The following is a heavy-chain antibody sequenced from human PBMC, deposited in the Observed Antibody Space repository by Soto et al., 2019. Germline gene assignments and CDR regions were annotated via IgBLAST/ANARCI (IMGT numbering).Heavy chain of an antibody. CDR3: AKITMVRGVTDYYYYGMDV. CDR1: GFTFSSYA. V-gene: IGHV3-23*01. CDR2: ISGSGGST. J-gene: IGHJ6*02. Sequence: GGSLRLSCAASGFTFSSYAMSWVRQAPGKGLEWVSAISGSGGSTYYADSVKGRFTISRDNSKNTLYLQMNSLRAEDTAVYYCAKITMVRGVTDYYYYGMDVWGQGTTVTVSS. D-gene: IGHD3-10*01.